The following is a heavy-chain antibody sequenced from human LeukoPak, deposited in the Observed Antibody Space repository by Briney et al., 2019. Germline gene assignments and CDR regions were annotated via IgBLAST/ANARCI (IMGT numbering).Heavy chain of an antibody. D-gene: IGHD2/OR15-2a*01. CDR1: GYTFTSYG. V-gene: IGHV1-18*01. J-gene: IGHJ5*02. CDR3: ARESLYWFDP. Sequence: ASVKVSCKASGYTFTSYGISWVRQAPGQGLEWMGWISAYNGNTNYAQKFQGRVTMTRDTSISTAYMELSRLRSDDTAVYYCARESLYWFDPWGQGTLVTVSS. CDR2: ISAYNGNT.